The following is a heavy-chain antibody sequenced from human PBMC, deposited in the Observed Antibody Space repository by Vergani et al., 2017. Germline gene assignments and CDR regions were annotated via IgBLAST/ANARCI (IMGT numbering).Heavy chain of an antibody. V-gene: IGHV4-34*01. Sequence: QVQLQQWGAGLLKPSETLSLTCAVYGGSFSGYYWSWIRQPPGKGLEWIGEINHSGSTNYNPFLKSRVTISVDTSKNQFSLKLSSVTAADTAVYYCARDISVGGWFDYWGQGTLVTVSS. D-gene: IGHD6-19*01. CDR1: GGSFSGYY. J-gene: IGHJ4*02. CDR2: INHSGST. CDR3: ARDISVGGWFDY.